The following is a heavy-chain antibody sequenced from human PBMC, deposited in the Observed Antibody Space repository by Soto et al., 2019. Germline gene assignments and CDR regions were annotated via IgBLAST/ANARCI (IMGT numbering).Heavy chain of an antibody. D-gene: IGHD3-16*01. V-gene: IGHV4-59*01. CDR3: AQGGVRMDV. Sequence: SETLSLTCTVSGGSISSSSWSWIRQPPGKGLEWIGFINYSGSTYNPSLKTRVTISEDTSMNQFSLRLSSVTAADTAVYYCAQGGVRMDVWGQGTXVTVSS. CDR1: GGSISSSS. CDR2: INYSGST. J-gene: IGHJ6*02.